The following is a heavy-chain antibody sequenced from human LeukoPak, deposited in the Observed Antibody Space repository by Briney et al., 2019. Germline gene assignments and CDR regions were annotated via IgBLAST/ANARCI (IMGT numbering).Heavy chain of an antibody. J-gene: IGHJ4*02. V-gene: IGHV4-61*02. D-gene: IGHD3-10*01. Sequence: PSETLSLTCTVSGGSISSSDYYWTWIRQPAGKGLEWIGRIYTTGSPNYSPSLKSRVTISVDTSTNQFSLKLTSVTAADTAVYYCARESGSGSYSYDYWGQGTLVTVSS. CDR1: GGSISSSDYY. CDR3: ARESGSGSYSYDY. CDR2: IYTTGSP.